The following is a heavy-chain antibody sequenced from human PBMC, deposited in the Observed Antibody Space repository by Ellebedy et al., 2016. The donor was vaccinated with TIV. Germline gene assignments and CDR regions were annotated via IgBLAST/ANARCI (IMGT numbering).Heavy chain of an antibody. J-gene: IGHJ4*02. D-gene: IGHD5-18*01. CDR3: ARLVYNYGQREFDF. CDR1: GFSFSDYW. V-gene: IGHV3-7*01. CDR2: INKGGSEK. Sequence: GGSLRLSXVTSGFSFSDYWMNWVRQAPGKGLEWVAKINKGGSEKYFVDSVKGRFTISRDNAKKSLFLEMNSLKVEDTAVYYCARLVYNYGQREFDFWGQGTLVTVAS.